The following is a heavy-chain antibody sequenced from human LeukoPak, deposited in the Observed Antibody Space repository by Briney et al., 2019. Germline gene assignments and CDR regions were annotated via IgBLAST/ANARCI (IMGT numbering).Heavy chain of an antibody. J-gene: IGHJ4*02. D-gene: IGHD2-2*01. Sequence: GGSLRLSCAASGFTFSSYSMNWVRQAPVKGLEWVSYISSSRSTIYYADSVKGRFTISRDNAKNSLYLQMNSLRAEDTAVYYCAREYCSSTSCLYDYWGQGTLVTVSS. CDR3: AREYCSSTSCLYDY. V-gene: IGHV3-48*01. CDR1: GFTFSSYS. CDR2: ISSSRSTI.